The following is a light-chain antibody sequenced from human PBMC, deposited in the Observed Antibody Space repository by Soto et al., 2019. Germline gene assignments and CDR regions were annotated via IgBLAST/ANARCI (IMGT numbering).Light chain of an antibody. V-gene: IGLV1-40*01. CDR1: SSSIVAGYD. CDR3: QSYDSSLSGSGA. CDR2: GNS. Sequence: QSVLTQPPSVSRAPGQRVTISCTGSSSSIVAGYDVHWYQQLPGTAPKLLIYGNSNRPSGVPDRFSGSKSATSASLAITGLQAEDEADHYCQSYDSSLSGSGAFGGGTKLTVL. J-gene: IGLJ2*01.